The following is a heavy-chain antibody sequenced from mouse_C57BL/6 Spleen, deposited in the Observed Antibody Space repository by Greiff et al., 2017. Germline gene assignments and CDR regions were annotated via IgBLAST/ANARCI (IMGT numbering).Heavy chain of an antibody. V-gene: IGHV1-76*01. Sequence: QVQLQQSGAELVRPGASVKLSCKASGYTFTDYYINWVKQRPGQGLEWIARIYPGSGNTYYNETFKGKATLTAEKSSSTAYMQLSSLTSEDSAVYFCARKNYYGSSYFDYWGQGTTLTVSS. J-gene: IGHJ2*01. CDR1: GYTFTDYY. CDR2: IYPGSGNT. D-gene: IGHD1-1*01. CDR3: ARKNYYGSSYFDY.